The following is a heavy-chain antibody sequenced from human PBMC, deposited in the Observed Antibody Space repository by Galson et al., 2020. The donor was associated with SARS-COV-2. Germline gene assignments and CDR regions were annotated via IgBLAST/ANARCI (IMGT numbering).Heavy chain of an antibody. CDR1: GGSVRSDY. J-gene: IGHJ4*02. CDR2: IYNSEST. D-gene: IGHD1-26*01. V-gene: IGHV4-59*02. CDR3: ARDAVGALGD. Sequence: TSETLSLTCSVSGGSVRSDYWSWIRQPPGKGLEWIGYIYNSESTNYNASLKSRVTISVDTSKSQFSLKLSSVTAADTAVYYCARDAVGALGDWGQGTLVTVSS.